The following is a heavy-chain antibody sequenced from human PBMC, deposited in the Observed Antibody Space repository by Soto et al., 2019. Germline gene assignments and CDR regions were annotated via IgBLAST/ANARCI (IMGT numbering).Heavy chain of an antibody. V-gene: IGHV1-69*12. CDR1: GGTFSSYA. CDR2: IIPIFGTA. CDR3: ARDRRPCGGDCYDLIDAFDI. Sequence: QVQLVQSGAEVKKPGSSVKVSCKASGGTFSSYAISWVRQAPGQGLEWMGGIIPIFGTANYAQKFQGRVTINADESKSTAYMELSSLRSEDTAVYYCARDRRPCGGDCYDLIDAFDIWGQGTMVTVSS. J-gene: IGHJ3*02. D-gene: IGHD2-21*02.